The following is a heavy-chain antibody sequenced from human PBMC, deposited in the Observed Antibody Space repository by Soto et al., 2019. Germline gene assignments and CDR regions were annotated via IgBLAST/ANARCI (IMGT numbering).Heavy chain of an antibody. Sequence: ASVKVSCKASGYTFTSNGMHWVRQAPGQRLEWMGWINAGNGNTKYSQKFQGRVTFTRDISASTVYMELSSLRSEDTAVYYCARALSTAAADTEGYWGQGTLVTVSS. D-gene: IGHD6-13*01. J-gene: IGHJ4*02. CDR2: INAGNGNT. CDR3: ARALSTAAADTEGY. CDR1: GYTFTSNG. V-gene: IGHV1-3*01.